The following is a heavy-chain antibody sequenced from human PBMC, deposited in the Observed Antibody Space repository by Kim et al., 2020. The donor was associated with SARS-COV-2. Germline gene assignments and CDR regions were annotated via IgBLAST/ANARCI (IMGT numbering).Heavy chain of an antibody. CDR3: ARDPGDITMVRGVISPLFDY. Sequence: ASVKVSCKASGYTLTSYAMNWVRQAPGQGLEWMGWINTNTGNPTYAQGFTGRFVFSLDTSVSTAYLQISSLKAEDTAVYYCARDPGDITMVRGVISPLFDYWGQGTLVTVSS. CDR1: GYTLTSYA. D-gene: IGHD3-10*01. V-gene: IGHV7-4-1*02. J-gene: IGHJ4*02. CDR2: INTNTGNP.